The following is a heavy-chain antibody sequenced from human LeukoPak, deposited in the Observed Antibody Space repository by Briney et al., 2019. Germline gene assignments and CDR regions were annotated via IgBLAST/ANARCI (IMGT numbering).Heavy chain of an antibody. CDR2: INHSGST. Sequence: PSETLSLTCAVYGGSFSGYYWSWIRQPPGKGLEWIGEINHSGSTNYNPSLKSRVTISVDTSKNQFSPKLSSVTAADTAVYYCARGRNGWLQLPGRGYFDYWGQGTLVTVSS. CDR1: GGSFSGYY. V-gene: IGHV4-34*01. CDR3: ARGRNGWLQLPGRGYFDY. J-gene: IGHJ4*02. D-gene: IGHD5-24*01.